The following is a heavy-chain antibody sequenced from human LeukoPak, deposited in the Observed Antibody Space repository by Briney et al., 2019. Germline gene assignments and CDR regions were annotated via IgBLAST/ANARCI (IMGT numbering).Heavy chain of an antibody. V-gene: IGHV3-48*03. CDR2: ISSSGSTI. CDR1: GFTFSSYE. J-gene: IGHJ4*02. D-gene: IGHD3-22*01. Sequence: GGSLRLSCAASGFTFSSYETNWVRQAPGKGLEWVSYISSSGSTIYYADSVKGRFTISRDNAKNSLYLQMNSLRAEDTAVYYCARTYYYDSSGYYFLDYWGQGTLVTVSS. CDR3: ARTYYYDSSGYYFLDY.